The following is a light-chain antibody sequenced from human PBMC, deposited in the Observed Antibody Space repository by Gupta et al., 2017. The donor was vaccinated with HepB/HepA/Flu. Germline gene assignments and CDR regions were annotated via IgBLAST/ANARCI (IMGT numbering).Light chain of an antibody. J-gene: IGLJ2*01. CDR2: SNN. CDR3: AAWDDTLKHVR. V-gene: IGLV1-44*01. CDR1: SSDIGSNN. Sequence: QSVLTQPPSASGTPGQRVTISCSGSSSDIGSNNVNWYQQLPGTAPKLLMYSNNQRPSGVPDRFSGSKSGTTASLAISGLQSEDEADYYCAAWDDTLKHVRFGGGTKLTVL.